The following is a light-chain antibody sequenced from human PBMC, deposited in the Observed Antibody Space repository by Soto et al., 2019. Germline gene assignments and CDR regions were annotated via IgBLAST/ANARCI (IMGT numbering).Light chain of an antibody. CDR1: QSVSSY. CDR3: QQRSNWPLT. J-gene: IGKJ4*01. CDR2: DAY. V-gene: IGKV3-11*01. Sequence: EIVLTQSPATLSLSPGERATLSCRASQSVSSYLAWYQQKPGQAPRLLMSDAYNRATGIPARFSGSGSGTDFTLTISSLEPEDFAVYYCQQRSNWPLTFGGGTKVEIK.